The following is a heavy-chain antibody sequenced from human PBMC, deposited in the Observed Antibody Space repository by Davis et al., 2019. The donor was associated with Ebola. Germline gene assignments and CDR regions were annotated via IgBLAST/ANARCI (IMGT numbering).Heavy chain of an antibody. J-gene: IGHJ4*02. CDR2: IRLDGSDI. CDR3: ARAHELYFGGSYDV. CDR1: GFTFSSYW. V-gene: IGHV3-7*04. Sequence: PGGSLRLSCAASGFTFSSYWMSWVRQAPGKGLEWVANIRLDGSDIHYVDAVKGRFIISRDNAKNSLYLQLNSLRVEDTAVYYCARAHELYFGGSYDVWGQGTLVTVSS. D-gene: IGHD4-23*01.